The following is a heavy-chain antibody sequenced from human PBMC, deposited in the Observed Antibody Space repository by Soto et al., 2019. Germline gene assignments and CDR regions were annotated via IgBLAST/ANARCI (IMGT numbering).Heavy chain of an antibody. CDR3: ARAYYDSRGYYYSNWFDP. CDR2: TSYSGST. V-gene: IGHV4-30-4*01. D-gene: IGHD3-22*01. J-gene: IGHJ5*02. Sequence: SETLSLTCTVSGGSISSGDYYWSWIRQPPGKGLEWIGYTSYSGSTYYNPSLKSRVTISVDPSNNQFPLKLSSVTAADTAVYYCARAYYDSRGYYYSNWFDPWGKGTLVTVSS. CDR1: GGSISSGDYY.